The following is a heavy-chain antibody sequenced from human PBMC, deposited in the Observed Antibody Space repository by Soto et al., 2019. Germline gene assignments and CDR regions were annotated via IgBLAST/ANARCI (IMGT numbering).Heavy chain of an antibody. CDR2: ISPHNGGT. D-gene: IGHD6-6*01. V-gene: IGHV1-2*02. CDR1: GYIFTGYY. J-gene: IGHJ4*02. CDR3: ARGLGVYSSSSLDY. Sequence: QVQLVQSGAEVKKPGASVKVSCKASGYIFTGYYMHWVRQAPGQGLEWMGWISPHNGGTNYAEKFQGRVTMTGETSLSSANMELRGLRSDDTAVYYCARGLGVYSSSSLDYWGQGSLVTVSS.